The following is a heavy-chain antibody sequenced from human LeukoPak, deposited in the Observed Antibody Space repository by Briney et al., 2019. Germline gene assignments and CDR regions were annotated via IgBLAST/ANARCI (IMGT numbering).Heavy chain of an antibody. D-gene: IGHD3-22*01. V-gene: IGHV1-2*02. CDR1: GYTFTGYY. Sequence: AASVKVSCKASGYTFTGYYMHWVRQAPGQGLEWMGWINPNSGGTNYAQKFQGRVTMTRDTSISTAYMELSRLRSDDTAVYYCARGSHPNYDSSGYDWFDPWGQGTLVTVSS. CDR3: ARGSHPNYDSSGYDWFDP. J-gene: IGHJ5*02. CDR2: INPNSGGT.